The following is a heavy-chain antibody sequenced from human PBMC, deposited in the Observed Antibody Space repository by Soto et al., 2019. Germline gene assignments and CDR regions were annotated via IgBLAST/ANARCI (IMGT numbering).Heavy chain of an antibody. CDR3: ARAWSSTSFERGDWFDP. CDR2: IYHSGST. D-gene: IGHD2-2*01. Sequence: SETLSLTCAASGGSISSSNWWSWVRQPPGKGLEWIGEIYHSGSTNYNPSLKSRVTISVDKSKNQFSLKLSSVTAADTAVYYCARAWSSTSFERGDWFDPWGQGTLVTVSS. V-gene: IGHV4-4*02. CDR1: GGSISSSNW. J-gene: IGHJ5*02.